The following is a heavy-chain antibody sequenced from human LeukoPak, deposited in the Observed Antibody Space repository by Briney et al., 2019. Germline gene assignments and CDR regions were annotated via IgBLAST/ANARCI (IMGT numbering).Heavy chain of an antibody. Sequence: HAGGSLRLSCAASGFTFSSYEMNWVRQAPGKGLEWVSYISSSGSTIYYADSVKGRFTISRDNAKNSLYLQMNSLRAEDTAVYYCAKDSPLVVVPAANGAFDIWGQGTMVTVSS. V-gene: IGHV3-48*03. CDR3: AKDSPLVVVPAANGAFDI. J-gene: IGHJ3*02. CDR1: GFTFSSYE. D-gene: IGHD2-2*01. CDR2: ISSSGSTI.